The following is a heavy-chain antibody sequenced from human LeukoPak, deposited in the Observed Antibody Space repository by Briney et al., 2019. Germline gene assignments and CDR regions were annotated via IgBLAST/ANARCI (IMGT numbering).Heavy chain of an antibody. D-gene: IGHD1-1*01. CDR3: ARGPGYNWKAHYYYYGMDV. Sequence: TSETLSLTCTVSGGSISSYYWSWIRQPPGKGLEWIGYIYYSGSTNYNPSLKSRVTISVDTSKNQFSPKLSSVTAADTAVYYCARGPGYNWKAHYYYYGMDVWGKGTTVTVSS. J-gene: IGHJ6*04. CDR2: IYYSGST. CDR1: GGSISSYY. V-gene: IGHV4-59*01.